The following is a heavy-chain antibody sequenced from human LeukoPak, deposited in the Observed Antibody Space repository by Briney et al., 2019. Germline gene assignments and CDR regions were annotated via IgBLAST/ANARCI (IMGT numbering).Heavy chain of an antibody. J-gene: IGHJ6*03. V-gene: IGHV1-69*05. Sequence: SVKVSCKASGGTFSSYAISWARQAPGQGLEWMGRIIPIFGTANYAQKFQGRVTITTDESTSTAYMELSSLRSEDTAVYYCADCSSTSCYYYYYMDVWGKGTTVTVPS. D-gene: IGHD2-2*01. CDR1: GGTFSSYA. CDR3: ADCSSTSCYYYYYMDV. CDR2: IIPIFGTA.